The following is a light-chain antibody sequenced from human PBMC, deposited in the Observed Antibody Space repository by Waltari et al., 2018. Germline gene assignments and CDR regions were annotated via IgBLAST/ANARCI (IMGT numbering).Light chain of an antibody. J-gene: IGLJ1*01. Sequence: QSALTQPASVSGSPGQSITISCTGTTNDVGAYYYVSWYQQRPGKAPKLIISDVTYRPSGVSNRFSGSKAGNTASLTISGLQAEDEADYYCNSYTSTSTYVFGTGTKVTVL. CDR2: DVT. V-gene: IGLV2-14*01. CDR1: TNDVGAYYY. CDR3: NSYTSTSTYV.